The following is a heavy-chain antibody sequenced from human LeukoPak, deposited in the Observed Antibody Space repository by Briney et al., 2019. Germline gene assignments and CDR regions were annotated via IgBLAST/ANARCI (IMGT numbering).Heavy chain of an antibody. V-gene: IGHV4-30-4*02. CDR2: IYYSGST. D-gene: IGHD6-19*01. Sequence: PSETLSLTCTVSGGSISSGDYYWSWIRQPSGKGLEWIGYIYYSGSTYYNPSLKSRVTISVDTSKNQFSLKLSSVTAADTAVYYCARDNEDYSSGYRFYYYYMDVWGKGTTVTVSS. J-gene: IGHJ6*03. CDR3: ARDNEDYSSGYRFYYYYMDV. CDR1: GGSISSGDYY.